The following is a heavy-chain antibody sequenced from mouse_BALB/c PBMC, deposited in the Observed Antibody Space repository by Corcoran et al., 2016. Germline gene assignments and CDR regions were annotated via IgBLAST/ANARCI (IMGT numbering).Heavy chain of an antibody. CDR2: FDPENGNT. CDR1: GFNIKDTY. CDR3: ARWDWYFDV. J-gene: IGHJ1*01. Sequence: EVQLQQSGAELVKPGASVKLSCTASGFNIKDTYMHWVKQRPEQGLEWIGRFDPENGNTKYDPKFQGKDTITADTSSNTAYLQLSSLTSEDTAVYYCARWDWYFDVWGAGTTVTVSS. V-gene: IGHV14-3*02.